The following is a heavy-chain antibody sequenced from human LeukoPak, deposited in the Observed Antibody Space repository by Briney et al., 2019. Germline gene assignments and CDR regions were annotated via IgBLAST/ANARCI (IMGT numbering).Heavy chain of an antibody. CDR3: ARENGGEDY. V-gene: IGHV1-46*01. D-gene: IGHD2-21*01. Sequence: GASVKLSCKASGYTFTRYYMHWVRQAPGQGLEWMGMINPSGGDTTYAQKLRGRVTMTRDTSTSTVYMELSSLRSEDTAVYYCARENGGEDYWGQGTLVTVSS. CDR2: INPSGGDT. CDR1: GYTFTRYY. J-gene: IGHJ4*02.